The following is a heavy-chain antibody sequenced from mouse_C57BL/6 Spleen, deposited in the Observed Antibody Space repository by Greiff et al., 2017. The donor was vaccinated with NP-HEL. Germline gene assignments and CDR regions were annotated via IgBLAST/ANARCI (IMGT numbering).Heavy chain of an antibody. Sequence: VQLQQSGPELVKPGASVKISCKASGYAFSSSWMNWVKQRPGKGLEWIGRIYPGDGDTNYNGKFKGKATLTADKSSSTAYMQLSSLTSEDSAVYFCAAQIYYYGSRDFDYWGQGTTLTVSS. D-gene: IGHD1-1*01. V-gene: IGHV1-82*01. CDR3: AAQIYYYGSRDFDY. CDR2: IYPGDGDT. CDR1: GYAFSSSW. J-gene: IGHJ2*01.